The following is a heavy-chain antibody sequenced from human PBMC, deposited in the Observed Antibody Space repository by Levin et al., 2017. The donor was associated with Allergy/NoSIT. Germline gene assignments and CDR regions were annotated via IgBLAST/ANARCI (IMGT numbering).Heavy chain of an antibody. D-gene: IGHD1-7*01. J-gene: IGHJ2*01. Sequence: GGSLRLSCVASGFTFSTYGMHWVRQAPGKGLEWVAFIWHDGSNRYYADSVKGRFTISRDNSKNTLYLQMHSLRADDTAVYYCARGGELELLGYFDRWGRGTLVSVSS. CDR3: ARGGELELLGYFDR. V-gene: IGHV3-33*01. CDR2: IWHDGSNR. CDR1: GFTFSTYG.